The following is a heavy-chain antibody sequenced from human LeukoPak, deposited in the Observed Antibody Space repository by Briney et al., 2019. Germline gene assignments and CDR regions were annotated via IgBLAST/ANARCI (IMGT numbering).Heavy chain of an antibody. CDR2: IYTDGST. CDR3: ATSSGALAFDI. J-gene: IGHJ3*02. D-gene: IGHD3-10*01. CDR1: GFSVSSSY. V-gene: IGHV3-53*01. Sequence: GGSLRLSCAASGFSVSSSYMSWVRQAPGRGLELVSVIYTDGSTYYADSVKGRFTISRDSFKNTLYLQMNSLRAEDTAVYYCATSSGALAFDIWGQGTMVTVSS.